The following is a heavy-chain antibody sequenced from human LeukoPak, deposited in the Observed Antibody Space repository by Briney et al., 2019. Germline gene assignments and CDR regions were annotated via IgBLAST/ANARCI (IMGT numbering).Heavy chain of an antibody. CDR1: GGSFSGYY. Sequence: ETLSLTFAVYGGSFSGYYWTWIRQPPGKGLEWIGEINHSGSTNYNPSLKSRVTISVDTSKNQFSLKLSSVTAADTAVYYCARRAYYYDSSGYYDYWGQGTLVTVSS. V-gene: IGHV4-34*01. J-gene: IGHJ4*02. CDR3: ARRAYYYDSSGYYDY. CDR2: INHSGST. D-gene: IGHD3-22*01.